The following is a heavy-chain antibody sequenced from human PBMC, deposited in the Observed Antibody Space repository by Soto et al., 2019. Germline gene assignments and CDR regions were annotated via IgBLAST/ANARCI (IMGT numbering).Heavy chain of an antibody. CDR3: ARDGHSSGWS. CDR2: TSHRGST. Sequence: QVQLQESGPGLVKPSGTLSLTCAVSGGSITSSDWWSWVRQPPGKGLEWIGETSHRGSTTYNPSLKSRVTISVDKAKNQCSLKLSSVTAADTAVYYCARDGHSSGWSWGQGTLVTVSS. CDR1: GGSITSSDW. J-gene: IGHJ5*02. V-gene: IGHV4-4*02. D-gene: IGHD6-19*01.